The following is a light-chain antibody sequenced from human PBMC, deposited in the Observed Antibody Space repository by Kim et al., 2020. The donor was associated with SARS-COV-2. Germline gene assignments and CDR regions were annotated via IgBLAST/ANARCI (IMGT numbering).Light chain of an antibody. V-gene: IGLV2-14*03. CDR3: SIYTTITTKV. CDR1: SSDIGTYNY. J-gene: IGLJ3*02. CDR2: DVS. Sequence: QSALTQPASVSGSPGQSITISCTGTSSDIGTYNYVSWYQHHPGKAPKLMIYDVSKRPSGVSNRFSGSKSVNTASLTISGLQAEDEGDYYCSIYTTITTKVFGGGTKLTVL.